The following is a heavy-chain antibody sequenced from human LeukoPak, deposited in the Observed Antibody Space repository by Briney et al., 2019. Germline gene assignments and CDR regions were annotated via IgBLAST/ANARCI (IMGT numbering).Heavy chain of an antibody. Sequence: SETLSLTCTVSGGSISSYYWSWIRQPPGKGLEWIGYIYYSGSTNYNPSLKTRVTVSLDTSKNQFSLNLISVTAADTAVYYCARSPQGTATTANWLDPWGQGTLVTVSS. CDR3: ARSPQGTATTANWLDP. J-gene: IGHJ5*02. V-gene: IGHV4-59*12. D-gene: IGHD4-17*01. CDR1: GGSISSYY. CDR2: IYYSGST.